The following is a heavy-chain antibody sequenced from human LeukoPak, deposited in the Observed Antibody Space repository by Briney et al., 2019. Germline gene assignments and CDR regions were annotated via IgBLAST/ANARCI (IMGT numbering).Heavy chain of an antibody. CDR1: GGSISSSSYY. J-gene: IGHJ4*02. V-gene: IGHV4-39*01. Sequence: SETLSLTCTVSGGSISSSSYYWGWIRQPPGKGLEWIGSIYYSGSTYYNPSLKSRVTISVDTSKNQFSLKLSSVTAADTAVYYCARHRGYGSGSYIFDYWGQGTLVTVSS. CDR2: IYYSGST. CDR3: ARHRGYGSGSYIFDY. D-gene: IGHD3-10*01.